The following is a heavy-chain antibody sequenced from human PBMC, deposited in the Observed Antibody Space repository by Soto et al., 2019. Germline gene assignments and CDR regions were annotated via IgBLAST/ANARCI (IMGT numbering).Heavy chain of an antibody. D-gene: IGHD3-16*02. Sequence: QVQLVQSGAEVKKPGSSVKVSCKSSGDTFSTYAISWVRQDPGQGLEWMGGLIPMFGATNDAQKFQGSVTITADASTSTAYMELSSLSHQNTAIYSCARHRAGYPLYNYYCGMNVWCQGTKVTGSS. V-gene: IGHV1-69*01. CDR3: ARHRAGYPLYNYYCGMNV. CDR2: LIPMFGAT. CDR1: GDTFSTYA. J-gene: IGHJ6*02.